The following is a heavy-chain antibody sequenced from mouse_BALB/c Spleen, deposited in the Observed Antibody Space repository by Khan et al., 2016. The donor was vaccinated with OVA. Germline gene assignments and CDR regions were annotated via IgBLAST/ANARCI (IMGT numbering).Heavy chain of an antibody. D-gene: IGHD1-1*01. CDR2: IWGDGST. J-gene: IGHJ4*01. CDR3: VSFYDGGSFYAKDY. V-gene: IGHV2-3*01. Sequence: QVQLKESGPGLVAPSQSLSITCTFSGFSLTSYGVSWVRQPQGKGLEWLGVIWGDGSTNSHSDLKFRLSISKDDSKSQVFLKLNSLQTDDTATDFGVSFYDGGSFYAKDYWGQGTSVTVSS. CDR1: GFSLTSYG.